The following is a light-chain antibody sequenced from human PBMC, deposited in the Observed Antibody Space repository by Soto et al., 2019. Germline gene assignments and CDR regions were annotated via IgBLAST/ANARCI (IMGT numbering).Light chain of an antibody. V-gene: IGLV1-51*01. CDR1: SSNVGKNY. J-gene: IGLJ2*01. Sequence: CGSSSNVGKNYVSWSQHLPGTAPKVLIYDNEKRPSGIPDRFSASKSGTSATLAITGLQTGDEADYYCGTWDSSLSAVVFGGGTKLTVL. CDR3: GTWDSSLSAVV. CDR2: DNE.